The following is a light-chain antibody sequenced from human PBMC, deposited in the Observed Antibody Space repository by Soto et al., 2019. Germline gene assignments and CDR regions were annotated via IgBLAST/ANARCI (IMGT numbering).Light chain of an antibody. CDR2: SDN. CDR1: SSNIGRNY. J-gene: IGLJ3*02. Sequence: QSVLIQPPSASGPPGQRVTISCSGSSSNIGRNYVNWYQQLPGTAPKLLIYSDNERPSGAPDRFSGSKSGTSASLAISGLRSDDEADYYCAAWDDSLTGWVFGGGTKVTVL. V-gene: IGLV1-47*02. CDR3: AAWDDSLTGWV.